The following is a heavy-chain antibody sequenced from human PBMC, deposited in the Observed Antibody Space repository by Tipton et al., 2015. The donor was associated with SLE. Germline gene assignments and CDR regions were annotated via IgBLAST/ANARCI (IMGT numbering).Heavy chain of an antibody. CDR2: VYYDGTT. V-gene: IGHV4-39*07. D-gene: IGHD1-26*01. CDR3: ARDTRNMAMGLDY. Sequence: GLVKPSETLSLTCSVSGDSISTGNYYWGWIRRPPGKGLEWLGTVYYDGTTHYNPSVKSRVAISMDTSKNQFSLKLTSVTAADTAIYYCARDTRNMAMGLDYWGQGTLVTVSS. J-gene: IGHJ4*02. CDR1: GDSISTGNYY.